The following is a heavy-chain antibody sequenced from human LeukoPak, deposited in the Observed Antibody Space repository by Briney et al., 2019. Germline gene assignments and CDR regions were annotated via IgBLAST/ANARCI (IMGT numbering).Heavy chain of an antibody. Sequence: SVKVSCKASRGTFSSYAISWVRQAPGQGLEWMGGIIPIFGTANYAQKFQGRVTITADESTSTAYMELSSLRSEDTAVYYCARSDFRRDYGDYVGPDYWGQGTLVTVSS. J-gene: IGHJ4*02. CDR2: IIPIFGTA. V-gene: IGHV1-69*01. D-gene: IGHD4-17*01. CDR1: RGTFSSYA. CDR3: ARSDFRRDYGDYVGPDY.